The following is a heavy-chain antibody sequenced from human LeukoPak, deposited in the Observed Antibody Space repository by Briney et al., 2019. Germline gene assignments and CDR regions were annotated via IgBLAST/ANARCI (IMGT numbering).Heavy chain of an antibody. CDR2: INPNSGGT. D-gene: IGHD5-18*01. V-gene: IGHV1-2*02. CDR3: AVGTGSYGYVIDY. Sequence: GASVKVSCKASGYTFTGYYMHWVRQAPGQGLEWMGWINPNSGGTNYAQKFQGRVTITRDRSTSTAYMELSSLRSEDTAMYYCAVGTGSYGYVIDYWGQGTLVTVSS. CDR1: GYTFTGYY. J-gene: IGHJ4*02.